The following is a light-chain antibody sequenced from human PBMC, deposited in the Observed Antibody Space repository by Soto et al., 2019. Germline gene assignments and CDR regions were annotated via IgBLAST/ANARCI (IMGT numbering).Light chain of an antibody. CDR1: QSISSW. CDR2: DAS. J-gene: IGKJ5*01. V-gene: IGKV1-5*01. CDR3: QQYNSYSPSIT. Sequence: DIQMTQSPSTLSASVGDRVTNTCRASQSISSWLAWYQQKPGKAPKLLIYDASSLESGVPSRFSGSGSGTEFTLTISSLQPDDFATYYCQQYNSYSPSITFGQGTRLEIK.